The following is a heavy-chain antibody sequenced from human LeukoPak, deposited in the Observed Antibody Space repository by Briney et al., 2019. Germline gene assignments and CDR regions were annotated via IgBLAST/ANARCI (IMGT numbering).Heavy chain of an antibody. Sequence: GGSLRLSCAASGFIFSSYGMHWVRQAPGKGLEWVAFIRYDGSNKYYADSVKGRFTISRDNSKNTLYLQMNSLRAEDTAVYYCARDSGQQLAQYYFDYRGQGTLVTVSS. D-gene: IGHD6-13*01. CDR2: IRYDGSNK. CDR3: ARDSGQQLAQYYFDY. V-gene: IGHV3-30*02. J-gene: IGHJ4*02. CDR1: GFIFSSYG.